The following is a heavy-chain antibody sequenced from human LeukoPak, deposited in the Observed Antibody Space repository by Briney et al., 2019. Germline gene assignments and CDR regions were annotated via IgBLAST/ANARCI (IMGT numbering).Heavy chain of an antibody. J-gene: IGHJ3*01. D-gene: IGHD3-3*01. Sequence: QPGGSLRLSCAASGFTFSDHFMDWVRQAPGKGLEWVAVLSYGGTNKYYADSVKGRFTISRDNSKNTMFLQMNSLRAEDTAVYHCARDRSGYANDAFDFWGQGTMVTVSS. CDR3: ARDRSGYANDAFDF. CDR2: LSYGGTNK. V-gene: IGHV3-30-3*01. CDR1: GFTFSDHF.